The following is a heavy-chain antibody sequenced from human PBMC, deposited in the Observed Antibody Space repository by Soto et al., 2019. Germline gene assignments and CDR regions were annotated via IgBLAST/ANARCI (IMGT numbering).Heavy chain of an antibody. D-gene: IGHD6-6*01. CDR3: ARDGPSYPSSSSVYYGMDV. CDR1: GYTFTSYG. V-gene: IGHV1-18*01. CDR2: ISAYNGNT. Sequence: QVQLVQSGAEVKKPGASVKVSCKASGYTFTSYGISWVRQAPGQGLEWMGWISAYNGNTNYAQKLQGRVTMTTDTYTSTAYMELRSLRSDDPAVYYCARDGPSYPSSSSVYYGMDVWGQGTTVTVSS. J-gene: IGHJ6*02.